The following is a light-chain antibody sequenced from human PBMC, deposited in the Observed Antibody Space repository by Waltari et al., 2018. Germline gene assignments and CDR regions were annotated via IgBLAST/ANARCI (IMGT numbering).Light chain of an antibody. Sequence: EIVLTQSPATLPLSPGERATLSCRASQSVSNFLAWYQQKPGQAPRLLIYEAPKRATGIPARFSGSGSGTDFTLTISSLEPEDFAVYYCQQRANWPPLTFGGGTKVEIK. CDR1: QSVSNF. V-gene: IGKV3-11*01. CDR2: EAP. J-gene: IGKJ4*01. CDR3: QQRANWPPLT.